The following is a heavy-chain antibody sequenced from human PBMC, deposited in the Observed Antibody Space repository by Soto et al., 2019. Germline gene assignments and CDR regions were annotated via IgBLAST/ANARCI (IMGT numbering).Heavy chain of an antibody. V-gene: IGHV3-23*01. D-gene: IGHD3-10*01. Sequence: EVHLLASGGGLGQPGGSLRLSCAGSRFTFSNYAMGWVRQAPGKGLEWVSSISAAGRKSYYADSVQGRFSISRDNSRNTLYLQMNTLRVEDTAVYYCARASVSQTYYHDPYFYGLDVWGQGTSVIVSS. CDR1: RFTFSNYA. CDR2: ISAAGRKS. J-gene: IGHJ6*02. CDR3: ARASVSQTYYHDPYFYGLDV.